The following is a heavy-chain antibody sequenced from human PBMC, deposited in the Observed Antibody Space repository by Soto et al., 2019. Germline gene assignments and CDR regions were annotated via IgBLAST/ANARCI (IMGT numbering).Heavy chain of an antibody. Sequence: EVQLLESGGGLIQPGGSLRLSCAASGFTFSSYAMSWVRQAPGKGLEWVSTFRGNGDGTYYADSVRGRFTVSRDNSKNTRYLQMNGLRGGDTAIYYCAKGPEPGAFDIWGQGTMVTVSS. CDR1: GFTFSSYA. V-gene: IGHV3-23*01. D-gene: IGHD3-10*01. CDR2: FRGNGDGT. CDR3: AKGPEPGAFDI. J-gene: IGHJ3*02.